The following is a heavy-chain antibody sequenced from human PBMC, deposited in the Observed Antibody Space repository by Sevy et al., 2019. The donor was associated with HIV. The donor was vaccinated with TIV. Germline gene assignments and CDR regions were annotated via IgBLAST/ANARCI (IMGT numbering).Heavy chain of an antibody. CDR1: GFSVRSFS. V-gene: IGHV3-33*03. Sequence: GGSLRLSCSASGFSVRSFSMHWARQAPGKGLEWVAALLYNVRTEEYADSVKGRFTISRDNSKNTLNLEMNSLRVEDTALYFCARDSARVIVPTAGFDSWGQGVLVTVSS. J-gene: IGHJ5*01. CDR2: LLYNVRTE. CDR3: ARDSARVIVPTAGFDS. D-gene: IGHD2-15*01.